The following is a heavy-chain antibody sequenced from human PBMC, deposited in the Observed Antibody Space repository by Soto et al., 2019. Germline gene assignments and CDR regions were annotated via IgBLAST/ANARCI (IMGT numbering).Heavy chain of an antibody. Sequence: TGGSLRLSCAASGFTFSSYAMHWVRQAPGKGLEWVAVISYDGSNKYYADSVKGRFTISRDNSKNTLYLQMNSLRAEDTAVYYCAREFGGYRPYYYYYGMDVWGQGTTVTVSS. CDR2: ISYDGSNK. CDR3: AREFGGYRPYYYYYGMDV. D-gene: IGHD5-18*01. CDR1: GFTFSSYA. J-gene: IGHJ6*02. V-gene: IGHV3-30-3*01.